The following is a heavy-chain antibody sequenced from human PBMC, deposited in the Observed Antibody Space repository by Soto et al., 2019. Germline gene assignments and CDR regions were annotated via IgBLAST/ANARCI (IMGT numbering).Heavy chain of an antibody. V-gene: IGHV3-11*01. CDR3: ARGAEMSMLTKWFGP. CDR2: ISRDGNDI. Sequence: GGSLRLSCAASGFIFSDYYMHWIRQAPGKGLEWLAYISRDGNDIFYADSVDGRFTISRDNAKKTLFLQMDDLRVEDTAMYYCARGAEMSMLTKWFGPWGEGILVTVSS. J-gene: IGHJ5*02. CDR1: GFIFSDYY. D-gene: IGHD3-16*01.